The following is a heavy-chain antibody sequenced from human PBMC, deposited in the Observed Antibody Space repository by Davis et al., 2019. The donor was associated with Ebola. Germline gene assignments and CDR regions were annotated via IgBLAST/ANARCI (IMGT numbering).Heavy chain of an antibody. CDR1: GYSFTSYW. Sequence: GESLKISCKGSGYSFTSYWIGWVRQAPGQRLEWMGWINAGNGNTKYSQKFQGRVTITRDTSASTAYMELSSLRSEDTAVDYCARGKATATVAFDIWGQGTMVTVSS. V-gene: IGHV1-3*01. CDR3: ARGKATATVAFDI. CDR2: INAGNGNT. D-gene: IGHD4-11*01. J-gene: IGHJ3*02.